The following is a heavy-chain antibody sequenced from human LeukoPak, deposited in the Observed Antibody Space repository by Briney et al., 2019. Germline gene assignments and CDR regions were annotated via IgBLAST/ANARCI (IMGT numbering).Heavy chain of an antibody. Sequence: GSVKVSCKASGYTFTSYDINWVRQAHGQGLEWMGFKKPNSGRKDFEQKLQGRFTMTTENSISTAYMELSSLTSEDTAVYYCARGPVSSHGMDVWGQGTTVTVSS. V-gene: IGHV1-8*01. CDR1: GYTFTSYD. CDR2: KKPNSGRK. CDR3: ARGPVSSHGMDV. J-gene: IGHJ6*02.